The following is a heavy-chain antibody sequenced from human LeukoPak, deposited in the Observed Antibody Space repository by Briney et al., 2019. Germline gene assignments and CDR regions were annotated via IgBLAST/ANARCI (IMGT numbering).Heavy chain of an antibody. Sequence: SETLSLTCSVSGGSISSYYWSWIRQPPGKGLGWVGYIYYSRSTNYHPSLKSRVTISVDTSKQQFSLKLSSVTAADTAVYYCARHHYYYGMDVWGQATKATDSS. CDR1: GGSISSYY. CDR2: IYYSRST. V-gene: IGHV4-59*08. CDR3: ARHHYYYGMDV. J-gene: IGHJ6*02.